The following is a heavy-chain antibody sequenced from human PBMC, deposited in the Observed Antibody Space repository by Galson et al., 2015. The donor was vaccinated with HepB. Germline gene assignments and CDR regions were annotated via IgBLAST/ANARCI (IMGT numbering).Heavy chain of an antibody. CDR2: ISYDGSNT. V-gene: IGHV3-30-3*01. D-gene: IGHD3-22*01. CDR3: ARDFYNSSGYYWANC. CDR1: GFTFSSYT. J-gene: IGHJ4*02. Sequence: SLTLSCAASGFTFSSYTMHWVRQAPGKGLEWVAVISYDGSNTYYADSAKGRFTISRDNSKNMLYLQMNSLRPEDTAVYYCARDFYNSSGYYWANCWGQGTLVTVSS.